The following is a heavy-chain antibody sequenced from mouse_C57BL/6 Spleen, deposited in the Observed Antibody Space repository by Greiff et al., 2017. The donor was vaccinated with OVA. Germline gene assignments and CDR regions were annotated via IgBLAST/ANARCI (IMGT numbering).Heavy chain of an antibody. Sequence: EVKVEESGAELVRPGASVKLSCTASGFNIKDYYMHWVKQRPEQGLEWIGRIDPEDGDTEYAPKFQGKATMTADTSSNTAYLQLSSLTSEDTAVYYCTFYYSNYEAYWGQGTLVTVSA. V-gene: IGHV14-1*01. CDR2: IDPEDGDT. CDR1: GFNIKDYY. D-gene: IGHD2-5*01. J-gene: IGHJ3*01. CDR3: TFYYSNYEAY.